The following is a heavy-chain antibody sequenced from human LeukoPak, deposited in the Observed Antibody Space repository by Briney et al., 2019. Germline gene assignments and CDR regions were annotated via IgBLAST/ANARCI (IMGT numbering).Heavy chain of an antibody. V-gene: IGHV3-30*02. CDR3: ARPEYKRRVWGSYRYLFYFDY. CDR2: IRYDGSNK. Sequence: PGGSLRLSCAASGFTFSSYGMHWVRQAPGKGLEWVAFIRYDGSNKYYADSVKGRFTISRDNAKNSLYLQMNSLRAEDTAVYYCARPEYKRRVWGSYRYLFYFDYWGQGTLVTVSS. J-gene: IGHJ4*02. CDR1: GFTFSSYG. D-gene: IGHD3-16*02.